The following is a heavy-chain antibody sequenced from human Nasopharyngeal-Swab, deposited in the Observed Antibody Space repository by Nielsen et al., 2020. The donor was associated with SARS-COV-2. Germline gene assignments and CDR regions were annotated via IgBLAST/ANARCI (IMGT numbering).Heavy chain of an antibody. CDR2: IKQDGSEK. CDR3: ARDLDDFWSGYYYGMDV. D-gene: IGHD3-3*01. CDR1: GFTFSSYE. J-gene: IGHJ6*02. V-gene: IGHV3-7*01. Sequence: GESLKISCAASGFTFSSYEMNWVRQAPGKGLEWVANIKQDGSEKYYVDSVKGRFTISRDNAKNSLYLQMNSLRAEDTAVYYCARDLDDFWSGYYYGMDVWGQGTTVTVSS.